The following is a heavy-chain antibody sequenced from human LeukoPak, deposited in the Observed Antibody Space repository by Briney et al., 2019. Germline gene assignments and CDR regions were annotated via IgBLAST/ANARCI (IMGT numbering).Heavy chain of an antibody. J-gene: IGHJ5*02. CDR2: INHSGST. CDR3: AREVSYDFWSGYYWINWFDP. CDR1: GGSFSGYY. Sequence: PSETLSLTCAVYGGSFSGYYWSWIRQPPGKGLEWIGEINHSGSTNYNPSLKSRVTISVDTSKNQFSLKLSSVTAADTAVYYCAREVSYDFWSGYYWINWFDPWGQGTLVTVSS. V-gene: IGHV4-34*01. D-gene: IGHD3-3*01.